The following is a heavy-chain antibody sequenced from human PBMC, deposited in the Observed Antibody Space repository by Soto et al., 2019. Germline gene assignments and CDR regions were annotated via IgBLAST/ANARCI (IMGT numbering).Heavy chain of an antibody. D-gene: IGHD3-3*01. CDR1: GFTFSSYA. CDR2: ISGSGGST. V-gene: IGHV3-23*01. CDR3: ARLRAQYYYFWSVYPVAY. Sequence: GGSLRLSCAASGFTFSSYAMSWVRQAPGKGLEWVSGISGSGGSTYYADSVKGRFTISRDNSKNTLYLQMNSLRAGDTAVYYFARLRAQYYYFWSVYPVAYRGPGTLVNVSP. J-gene: IGHJ4*02.